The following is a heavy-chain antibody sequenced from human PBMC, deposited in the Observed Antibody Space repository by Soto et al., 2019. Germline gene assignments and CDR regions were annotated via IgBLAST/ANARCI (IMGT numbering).Heavy chain of an antibody. V-gene: IGHV3-21*01. J-gene: IGHJ6*02. CDR3: AREEVSRPNTYHGLDV. Sequence: PGGSLILSCAASGFTFHTYTMNWVRQAPGKGLEWVSSISSRSSYIYYADSVKGRFTISRDDARNSLYLQMSGLRVEDTAVYYCAREEVSRPNTYHGLDVWGQGTTVTVSS. CDR2: ISSRSSYI. CDR1: GFTFHTYT.